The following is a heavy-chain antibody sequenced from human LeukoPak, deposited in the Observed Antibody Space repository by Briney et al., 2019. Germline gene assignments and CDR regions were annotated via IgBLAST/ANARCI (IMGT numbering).Heavy chain of an antibody. Sequence: SETLSLTCTVSGGSITSYYWSWIRQPVGKGLEWIGRFYSSGSTNYNPPLKSRVTISVDKSKTQFSLKLTSVTAADSAVYYCARVTRGGTFDIWGQGTMVTVSS. J-gene: IGHJ3*02. D-gene: IGHD2-2*01. CDR2: FYSSGST. V-gene: IGHV4-4*07. CDR1: GGSITSYY. CDR3: ARVTRGGTFDI.